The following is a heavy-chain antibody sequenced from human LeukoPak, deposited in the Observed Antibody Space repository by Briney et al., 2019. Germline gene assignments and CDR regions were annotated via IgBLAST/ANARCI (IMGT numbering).Heavy chain of an antibody. Sequence: GGSLRLSCAASGFSFYDYAMLWVRQGPGKGLDLVSLISGDGGSTYYGDSVKGRFTISRDNSKNSLYLEMNSLRFEDTGLYYCAKDKGDGEYVDYWGQGTLVTVSS. V-gene: IGHV3-43*02. CDR3: AKDKGDGEYVDY. D-gene: IGHD5-24*01. CDR2: ISGDGGST. J-gene: IGHJ4*02. CDR1: GFSFYDYA.